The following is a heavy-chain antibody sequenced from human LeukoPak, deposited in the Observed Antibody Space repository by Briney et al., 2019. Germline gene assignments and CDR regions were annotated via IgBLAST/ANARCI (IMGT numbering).Heavy chain of an antibody. CDR3: VKNDGWFHLAQ. Sequence: PGRSLRLSCAASGFTFSSYGMHWVRQAPGKGLEWVGHIKTDGSETYYLDSLKGRISISRDNTNNALYVQMNSLRVEDTAIYYCVKNDGWFHLAQWGQGTLVTVSS. CDR1: GFTFSSYG. V-gene: IGHV3-7*03. J-gene: IGHJ4*02. D-gene: IGHD6-19*01. CDR2: IKTDGSET.